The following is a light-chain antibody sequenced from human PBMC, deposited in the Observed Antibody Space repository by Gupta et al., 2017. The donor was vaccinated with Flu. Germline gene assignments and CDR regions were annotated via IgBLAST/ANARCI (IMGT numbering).Light chain of an antibody. V-gene: IGKV1-33*01. J-gene: IGKJ4*01. CDR1: QDISNY. CDR2: DAS. CDR3: HQDDNLRLT. Sequence: DIQMTQSPSSLSASVGDRVTITCQASQDISNYLNWYQQKPGKAPKLLIYDASNLETAVPSRFSGSSSGTDFTFTIISLLPEDIATYYCHQDDNLRLTFGGGTKVEIK.